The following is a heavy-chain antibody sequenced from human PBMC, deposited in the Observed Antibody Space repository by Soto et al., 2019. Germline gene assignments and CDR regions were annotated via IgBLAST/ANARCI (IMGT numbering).Heavy chain of an antibody. CDR1: GYTLRTYD. V-gene: IGHV3-13*01. CDR3: ARDLGYYASDGYFDY. D-gene: IGHD3-22*01. Sequence: GGSLRLSCAASGYTLRTYDMHWVRQVIGKGLEWVSVIGAGGDTYYADSVKGRFTISRENAKNSLHLQMNSLRVADTAVYYCARDLGYYASDGYFDYWGQGTLVTVSS. CDR2: IGAGGDT. J-gene: IGHJ4*02.